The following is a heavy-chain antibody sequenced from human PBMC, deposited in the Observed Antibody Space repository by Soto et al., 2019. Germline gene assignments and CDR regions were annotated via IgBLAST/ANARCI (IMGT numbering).Heavy chain of an antibody. J-gene: IGHJ6*02. V-gene: IGHV4-31*03. CDR2: IYYSGST. Sequence: PSETLCLTCTVSGGSISSGCDYWSWIRQHPGKGLEWIGYIYYSGSTYYNPSLKSRVTISVDTSKNQFSLKLSSVTAADTAVYYCARDRVATTHYYYYGMDVWGQGTTVTVSS. D-gene: IGHD5-12*01. CDR3: ARDRVATTHYYYYGMDV. CDR1: GGSISSGCDY.